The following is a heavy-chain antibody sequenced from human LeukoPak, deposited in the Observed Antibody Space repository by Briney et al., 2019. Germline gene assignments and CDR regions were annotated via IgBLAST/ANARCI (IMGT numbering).Heavy chain of an antibody. V-gene: IGHV4-34*01. CDR1: GGSFSGYY. J-gene: IGHJ6*03. D-gene: IGHD6-13*01. CDR2: INHSRST. Sequence: SETLSLTCAVYGGSFSGYYWSWIRQPPGKGLEWIGEINHSRSTNYNPSLKSRVTISVDTSKNQFSLKLSSVTAADTAVYYCARRGCSSWYRPFCYYYYMDVWGKGTTVTISS. CDR3: ARRGCSSWYRPFCYYYYMDV.